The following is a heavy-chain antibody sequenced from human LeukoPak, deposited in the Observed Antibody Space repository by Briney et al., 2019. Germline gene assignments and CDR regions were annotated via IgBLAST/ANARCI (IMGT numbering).Heavy chain of an antibody. CDR3: ARDSQELLGAFDI. Sequence: GGALRLSRASSGVPLSSHSMNWVRQAPRKGLEWVSSISSSSIYIYYADSVKGRFTISRDNAKNSLYLQMNSLRAEDTAVYYCARDSQELLGAFDIWGQGTMVTVSS. V-gene: IGHV3-21*01. D-gene: IGHD1-26*01. J-gene: IGHJ3*02. CDR1: GVPLSSHS. CDR2: ISSSSIYI.